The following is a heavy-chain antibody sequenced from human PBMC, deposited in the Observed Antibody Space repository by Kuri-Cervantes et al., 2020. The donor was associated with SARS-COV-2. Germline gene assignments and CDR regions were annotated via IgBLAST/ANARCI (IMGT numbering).Heavy chain of an antibody. J-gene: IGHJ4*02. CDR2: IYHSGST. CDR1: GYSISSGYY. Sequence: SQTLSLTCAVSGYSISSGYYWGWIRQPPGKGLEWIGSIYHSGSTNYNPSLKSRVTISLDKSKNQFSLNLSSVTAADTALYYCARLDYCTSTACLDYWGQGTLVTVSS. CDR3: ARLDYCTSTACLDY. D-gene: IGHD2-2*01. V-gene: IGHV4-38-2*01.